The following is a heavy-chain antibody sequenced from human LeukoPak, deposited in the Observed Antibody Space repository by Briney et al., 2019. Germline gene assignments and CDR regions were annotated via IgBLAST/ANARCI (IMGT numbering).Heavy chain of an antibody. V-gene: IGHV5-51*01. CDR3: ARLAEKNVNF. Sequence: HGESLKISCKGSGYSFTSYWIGWVRQMPGKGLEWMGIIYPGDSDTRYSPSFQGHVIISVDKSIRTAFLQWSSLKASDTATYYRARLAEKNVNFWGQGTLVTVSS. J-gene: IGHJ4*02. CDR1: GYSFTSYW. CDR2: IYPGDSDT.